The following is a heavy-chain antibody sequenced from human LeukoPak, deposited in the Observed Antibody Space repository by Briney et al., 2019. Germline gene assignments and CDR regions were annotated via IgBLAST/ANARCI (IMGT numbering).Heavy chain of an antibody. Sequence: PGGSLRLSCEASGFTFSSYAMRWVRQAPGKGLEWVAVISYDGSNKYYADSVKGRFTISRDNSKNTLYLQMNSLRAEDTAVYYCARVSSGSHHGLAYGGQGTLVTVSS. CDR1: GFTFSSYA. CDR3: ARVSSGSHHGLAY. D-gene: IGHD1-26*01. CDR2: ISYDGSNK. J-gene: IGHJ4*02. V-gene: IGHV3-30-3*01.